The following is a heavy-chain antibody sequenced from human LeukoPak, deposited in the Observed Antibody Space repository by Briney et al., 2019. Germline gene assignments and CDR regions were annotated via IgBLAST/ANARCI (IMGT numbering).Heavy chain of an antibody. Sequence: ASVKVSCKAFGYTFTGYYMHWVRQAPGQGLEWMGWINPNSGGTNYAQKFQGRVTMTRDTSISTAYMELSRLRSDDTAVYYCARIYGDYEGWFDPWGQGTLVTVSS. J-gene: IGHJ5*02. CDR2: INPNSGGT. CDR3: ARIYGDYEGWFDP. CDR1: GYTFTGYY. V-gene: IGHV1-2*02. D-gene: IGHD4-17*01.